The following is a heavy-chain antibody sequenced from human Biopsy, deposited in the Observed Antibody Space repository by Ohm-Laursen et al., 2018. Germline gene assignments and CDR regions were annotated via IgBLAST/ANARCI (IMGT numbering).Heavy chain of an antibody. J-gene: IGHJ3*01. V-gene: IGHV4-59*01. CDR2: IYYSGST. Sequence: TLSLTCTVSGGSISSDYWSWIRQTPGKGLEWIGYIYYSGSTNYNPSLKSRVTISVDTSKKQFSLKLTSVTAADTAVFFCARLYRLDDYWNDDPPDAFDVWGQGTMVTVSS. CDR3: ARLYRLDDYWNDDPPDAFDV. D-gene: IGHD3-3*01. CDR1: GGSISSDY.